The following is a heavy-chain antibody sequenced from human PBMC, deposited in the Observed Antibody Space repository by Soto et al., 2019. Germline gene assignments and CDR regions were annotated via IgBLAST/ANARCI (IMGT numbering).Heavy chain of an antibody. V-gene: IGHV1-8*01. Sequence: QVQLVQSGAEVKKPGASVKVSCKASGYTFTSYDINWVRQATGQGLEWMGWMNPNSGNTGYAQKFQGRVTMTRNTSISPAYMELSSLRSEDTAVYYCARHHYDFWSGYYSGYYMDVWGKGTTVTVSS. CDR2: MNPNSGNT. CDR3: ARHHYDFWSGYYSGYYMDV. CDR1: GYTFTSYD. D-gene: IGHD3-3*01. J-gene: IGHJ6*03.